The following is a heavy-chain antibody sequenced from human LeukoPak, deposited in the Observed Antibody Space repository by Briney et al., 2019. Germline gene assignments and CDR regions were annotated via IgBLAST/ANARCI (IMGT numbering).Heavy chain of an antibody. D-gene: IGHD6-13*01. CDR1: GFTFSSYW. Sequence: GGSLRLSCAPSGFTFSSYWMSWVRQAPGKGLEWVANIKQDGSEKYYVDSVKGRFTISRDNAKNSLYLQMNSLRAEDTAVYYCARDNAAGIFWDYWGQGTLVTVSS. CDR3: ARDNAAGIFWDY. CDR2: IKQDGSEK. J-gene: IGHJ4*02. V-gene: IGHV3-7*01.